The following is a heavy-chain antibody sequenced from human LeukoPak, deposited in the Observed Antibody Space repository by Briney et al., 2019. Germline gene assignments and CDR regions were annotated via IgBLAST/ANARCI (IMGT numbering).Heavy chain of an antibody. J-gene: IGHJ4*02. Sequence: PSQTLSLTCTVSGGSISSGGYYWSWIRQHPGKGLEWIGYIYYSGSTYYTPSLKNRVTISVATSKNQFSLRLSSVTAVDTAVYYCARVSFHYHSGNYGWYFDSWGQGTLVTVSS. V-gene: IGHV4-31*03. CDR2: IYYSGST. CDR1: GGSISSGGYY. D-gene: IGHD3-10*01. CDR3: ARVSFHYHSGNYGWYFDS.